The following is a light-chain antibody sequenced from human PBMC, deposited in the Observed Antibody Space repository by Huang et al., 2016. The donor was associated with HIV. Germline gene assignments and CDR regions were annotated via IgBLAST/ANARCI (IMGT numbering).Light chain of an antibody. Sequence: DIIMTQSPDSLAVSLGERATLNCRSSQSVYSSSTSKDYMAWFQQKPGQPPRLILFWASTREAGVPDRFTGSGSGTHFTLTIASLEAEDAAIYYCQQYYSSPQTFGQGTRVEVK. CDR1: QSVYSSSTSKDY. J-gene: IGKJ1*01. CDR2: WAS. CDR3: QQYYSSPQT. V-gene: IGKV4-1*01.